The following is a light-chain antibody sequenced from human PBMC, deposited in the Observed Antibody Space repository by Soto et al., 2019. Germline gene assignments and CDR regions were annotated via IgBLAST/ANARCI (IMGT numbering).Light chain of an antibody. CDR1: ISNIGRNT. CDR3: AAWDDSLNGVV. Sequence: QSVLTQPPSVSGTPGQRVTISCSGSISNIGRNTVTWYQQLPETAPKLLIYSNNQRPSGVPDRFSGSKSDTSASLAISGLQSEDEADYYCAAWDDSLNGVVFGGGTKLTVL. CDR2: SNN. J-gene: IGLJ2*01. V-gene: IGLV1-44*01.